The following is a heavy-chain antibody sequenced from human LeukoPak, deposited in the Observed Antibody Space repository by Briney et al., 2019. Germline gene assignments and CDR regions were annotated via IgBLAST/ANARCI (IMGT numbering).Heavy chain of an antibody. CDR2: ISYDGRNE. V-gene: IGHV3-30*04. CDR1: GFAFSTYN. Sequence: GRPLRLSCAASGFAFSTYNMHWVRPAPGKGLEWVAVISYDGRNENRAESVKGRFTISRDNSKNTLYLQMNTLRTEDTALYYCVREKYSTPTDCLHGRFYFNCWGQGTLVTVSS. D-gene: IGHD2/OR15-2a*01. J-gene: IGHJ4*02. CDR3: VREKYSTPTDCLHGRFYFNC.